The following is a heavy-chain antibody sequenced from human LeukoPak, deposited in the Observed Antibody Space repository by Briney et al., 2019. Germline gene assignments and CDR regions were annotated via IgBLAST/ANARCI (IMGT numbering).Heavy chain of an antibody. D-gene: IGHD2-2*01. V-gene: IGHV3-30*04. CDR3: ARAVRYCSSTSCPKGTYYYYYGMDV. J-gene: IGHJ6*04. CDR2: ISYDGSNK. Sequence: GRSLRLSCAASGFTFSSYAMHWVRQAPGKGLEWVAVISYDGSNKYYADSVKGRFTISRDNSKNTLYLKMNSMRAEDTAVYYCARAVRYCSSTSCPKGTYYYYYGMDVWGKGTTVTVSS. CDR1: GFTFSSYA.